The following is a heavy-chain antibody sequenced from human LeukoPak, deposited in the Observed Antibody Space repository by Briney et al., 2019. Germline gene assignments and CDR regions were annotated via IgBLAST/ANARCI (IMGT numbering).Heavy chain of an antibody. CDR2: INPSGGST. V-gene: IGHV1-46*01. D-gene: IGHD3-10*01. CDR1: GYTFTSYY. J-gene: IGHJ4*02. CDR3: ARDPYGSGSYWYYFDY. Sequence: ASVKVSCTASGYTFTSYYMHWVRQAPGQGLEWMGIINPSGGSTSYAQKFQGRVTMTRDTSTSTVYMELSSLRSEDTAVYYCARDPYGSGSYWYYFDYWGQGTLVTVSS.